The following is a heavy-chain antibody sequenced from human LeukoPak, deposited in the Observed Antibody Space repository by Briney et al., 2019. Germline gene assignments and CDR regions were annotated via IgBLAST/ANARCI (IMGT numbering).Heavy chain of an antibody. CDR2: INQDGSEK. Sequence: GESLRLSCAASGFTFNSYWVTWVRQAPGKGLGWVANINQDGSEKYYVDSVKGRFTISRDNAKNSLSLQMNSLTVEDTAVYYCARVLTGIAAAGTDAFDVWGQGTTVTVSS. D-gene: IGHD6-13*01. CDR1: GFTFNSYW. J-gene: IGHJ3*01. CDR3: ARVLTGIAAAGTDAFDV. V-gene: IGHV3-7*05.